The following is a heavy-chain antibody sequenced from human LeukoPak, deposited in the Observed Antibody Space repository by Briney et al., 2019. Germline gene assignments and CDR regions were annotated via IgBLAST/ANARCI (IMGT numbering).Heavy chain of an antibody. CDR1: GFIFSNSG. CDR3: ARNSGGRRYYFTD. CDR2: IYTDASTK. V-gene: IGHV3-33*01. J-gene: IGHJ4*02. D-gene: IGHD3-10*01. Sequence: GGSLRLSCAASGFIFSNSGMHWVRQAPGKGLEWVAVIYTDASTKYYADSVKGRFTISRDNSQNTLYLQMNSLRAEDTAVYYCARNSGGRRYYFTDWGQGTLVTVSS.